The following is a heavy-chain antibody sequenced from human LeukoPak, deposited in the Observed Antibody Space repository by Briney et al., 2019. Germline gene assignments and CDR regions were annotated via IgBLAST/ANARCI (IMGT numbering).Heavy chain of an antibody. D-gene: IGHD4-17*01. J-gene: IGHJ4*02. CDR1: GGSFSGYY. Sequence: SETLSLTCAVYGGSFSGYYWSWIRQPPGKRQEWIGEINHSGSTNYNPSLKSRVTISVDTSKNQFSLKLSSVTAADTAVYYCARGTLTVTTSFDYWGQGTLVTVSS. CDR2: INHSGST. CDR3: ARGTLTVTTSFDY. V-gene: IGHV4-34*01.